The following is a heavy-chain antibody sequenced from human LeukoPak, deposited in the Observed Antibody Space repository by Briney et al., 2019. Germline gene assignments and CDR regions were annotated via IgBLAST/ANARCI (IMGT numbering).Heavy chain of an antibody. CDR2: ISSSSSYR. Sequence: PGGSLRLSCTASGFTFSSYSMNWVRQAPGKGREWVSSISSSSSYRYYADSVKGRFNISRDKAKNSLYMQMNRQRGEDTAVYYCARKKSHGDYARKDAFDIWGQGTMVTVSS. CDR1: GFTFSSYS. D-gene: IGHD4-17*01. J-gene: IGHJ3*02. V-gene: IGHV3-21*04. CDR3: ARKKSHGDYARKDAFDI.